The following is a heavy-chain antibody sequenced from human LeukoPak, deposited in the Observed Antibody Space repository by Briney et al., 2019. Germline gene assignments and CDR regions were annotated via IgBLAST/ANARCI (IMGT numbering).Heavy chain of an antibody. CDR1: GHALSDLS. J-gene: IGHJ3*01. CDR2: FDPEVGDK. Sequence: ASVKVSCKISGHALSDLSIHWVRQAPGRGPEWMGGFDPEVGDKMHAQKFQGRVTMTEDTSTDTAYMELNSLRSDDTAVYYCATRVLWRMLDCFDLWGQGTMVTVS. V-gene: IGHV1-24*01. CDR3: ATRVLWRMLDCFDL. D-gene: IGHD3-16*01.